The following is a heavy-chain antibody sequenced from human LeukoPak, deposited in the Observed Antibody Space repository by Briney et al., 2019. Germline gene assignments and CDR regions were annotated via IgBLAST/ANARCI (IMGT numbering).Heavy chain of an antibody. D-gene: IGHD1-26*01. V-gene: IGHV3-9*01. CDR3: AKALSGSWDYYYMDV. CDR1: GFTFDDYA. CDR2: ISWNSGSI. Sequence: SGGSLRLSSAASGFTFDDYAMHWVRQAPGKGLEWVSGISWNSGSIGYADSVKGRFTISRDNAKNSLYLQMNSLRAEDTALYYCAKALSGSWDYYYMDVWGKGTTVTVSS. J-gene: IGHJ6*03.